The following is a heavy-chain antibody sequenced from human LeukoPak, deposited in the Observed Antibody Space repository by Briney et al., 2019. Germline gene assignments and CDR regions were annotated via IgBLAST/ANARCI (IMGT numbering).Heavy chain of an antibody. V-gene: IGHV4-61*02. CDR3: AREAVSGPFRY. CDR2: IYTDGST. Sequence: SQTLSLTCAVSGGSVSRGYYYWSWLPQPAGERLEWIGRIYTDGSTYYNPSLKSRVTISLDTSNNHLSLKLTSVTAADTAVYYCAREAVSGPFRYWGQGTLVTVSS. CDR1: GGSVSRGYYY. D-gene: IGHD6-19*01. J-gene: IGHJ4*02.